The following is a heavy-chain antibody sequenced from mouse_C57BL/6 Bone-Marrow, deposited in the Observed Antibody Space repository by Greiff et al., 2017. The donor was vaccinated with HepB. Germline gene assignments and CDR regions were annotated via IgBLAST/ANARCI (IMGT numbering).Heavy chain of an antibody. V-gene: IGHV1-52*01. J-gene: IGHJ4*01. D-gene: IGHD2-12*01. CDR2: IDPSDSET. CDR3: ARSEGLLSYYYAMDY. Sequence: QVQLQQPGAELVRPGSSVKLSCKASGYTFTSYWMHWVKQRPIQGLEWIGNIDPSDSETHYNQKFKDKATLTVDKSSSKAYMQLSSLTSEDSAVYYCARSEGLLSYYYAMDYWGQGTSVTVSS. CDR1: GYTFTSYW.